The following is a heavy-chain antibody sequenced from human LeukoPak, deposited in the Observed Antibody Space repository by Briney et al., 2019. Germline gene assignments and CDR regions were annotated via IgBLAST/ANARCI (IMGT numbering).Heavy chain of an antibody. V-gene: IGHV4-59*01. CDR2: IYYSGST. Sequence: SETLSLACTVSGGSIRSYYWSWIRQPPGKGLEWIGYIYYSGSTNYNPSLKSRVGISVDTSKNQFSLKLSSVTAADTAVYYCARTGSTVTLLYPFDNWGQGTLVTVSS. J-gene: IGHJ4*02. D-gene: IGHD4-17*01. CDR3: ARTGSTVTLLYPFDN. CDR1: GGSIRSYY.